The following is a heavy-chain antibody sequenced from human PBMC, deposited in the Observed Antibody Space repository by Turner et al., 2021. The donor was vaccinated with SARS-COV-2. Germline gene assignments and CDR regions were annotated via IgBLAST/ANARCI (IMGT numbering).Heavy chain of an antibody. CDR1: VHTFTGYY. CDR2: INPNSGGT. J-gene: IGHJ4*02. V-gene: IGHV1-2*02. D-gene: IGHD1-26*01. CDR3: ARDLAVFSMWEPQYYFDY. Sequence: QVQLVQSRAEVKKPGASVMVSCKASVHTFTGYYMHRVRQAPGQGPEWMGWINPNSGGTNYAQKFQGRVTMTRDTSISTAYMGLSRLRSDDTAVYYCARDLAVFSMWEPQYYFDYWGQGTLVTVSS.